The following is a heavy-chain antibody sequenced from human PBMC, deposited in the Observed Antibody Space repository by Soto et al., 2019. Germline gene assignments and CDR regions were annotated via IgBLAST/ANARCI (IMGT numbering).Heavy chain of an antibody. J-gene: IGHJ4*02. CDR3: AAAPRY. CDR1: GGSINSYY. CDR2: IYGNGST. D-gene: IGHD2-15*01. V-gene: IGHV4-59*01. Sequence: QVQLQESGPGLVKPSETLSLTCTVSGGSINSYYWSWIRQSPEKGLEWIGYIYGNGSTNYNPSLKSRLTISVDTSKYHFSLSLSSLTAADTAVYYCAAAPRYWVQVTLGTVSS.